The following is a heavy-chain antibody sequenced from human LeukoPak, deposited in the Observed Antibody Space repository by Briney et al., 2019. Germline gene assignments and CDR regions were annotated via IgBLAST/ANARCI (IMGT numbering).Heavy chain of an antibody. CDR3: ARLPGGHFDWLPEDYYGMDV. CDR2: IYYSGST. D-gene: IGHD3-9*01. V-gene: IGHV4-59*01. CDR1: GGSISSYY. Sequence: SETLSLTCTVSGGSISSYYWSWIRQPPGKGLEWIGYIYYSGSTNYNPSLKSRVTISVDTSKNQFSLKLSSVTAADTAVYYCARLPGGHFDWLPEDYYGMDVWGQGTTVTVSS. J-gene: IGHJ6*02.